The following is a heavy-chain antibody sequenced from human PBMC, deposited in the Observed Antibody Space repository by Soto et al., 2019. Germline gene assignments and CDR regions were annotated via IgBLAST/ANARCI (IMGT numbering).Heavy chain of an antibody. CDR3: ARDRYSSGWYDYYYGMDV. D-gene: IGHD6-19*01. Sequence: SQTLSLTCAISGDSVSSNSAAWNWIRQSPSRGLEWLGRTYYRSKWYNDYAVSVKSRITINPDTSKNQFSLQLYSVTPEDAAVYYCARDRYSSGWYDYYYGMDVWGQGTTVTVSS. CDR2: TYYRSKWYN. J-gene: IGHJ6*02. CDR1: GDSVSSNSAA. V-gene: IGHV6-1*01.